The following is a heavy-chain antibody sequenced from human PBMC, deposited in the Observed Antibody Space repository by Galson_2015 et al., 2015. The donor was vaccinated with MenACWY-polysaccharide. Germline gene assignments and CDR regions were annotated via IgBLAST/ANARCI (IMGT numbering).Heavy chain of an antibody. Sequence: ETLSLTCGVSGGSVSNHKWWSWVRQPPGKGLEWIGEIYYSGTTNYNPSLKSRVTISVDNSKNQFSLRLTSVTAADTALYYCATTDLGFSFNYWGQGTLVTVSS. J-gene: IGHJ4*02. CDR1: GGSVSNHKW. D-gene: IGHD3-3*01. CDR2: IYYSGTT. CDR3: ATTDLGFSFNY. V-gene: IGHV4-4*02.